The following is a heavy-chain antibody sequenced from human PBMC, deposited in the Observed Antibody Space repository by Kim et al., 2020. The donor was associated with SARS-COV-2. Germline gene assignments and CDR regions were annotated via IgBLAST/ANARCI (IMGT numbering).Heavy chain of an antibody. J-gene: IGHJ4*02. CDR3: AREVYGSGYLRYYFDY. V-gene: IGHV3-11*04. D-gene: IGHD3-10*01. Sequence: DSAKGRFTISRDNAKNSLYLQMNSLRAEDTAVYYCAREVYGSGYLRYYFDYWGQGTLVTVSS.